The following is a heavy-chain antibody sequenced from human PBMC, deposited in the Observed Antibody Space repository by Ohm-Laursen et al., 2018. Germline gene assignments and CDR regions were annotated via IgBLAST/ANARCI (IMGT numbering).Heavy chain of an antibody. J-gene: IGHJ4*02. CDR2: ISYDGSNK. D-gene: IGHD3-22*01. V-gene: IGHV3-30*18. CDR1: GFTFSSYW. CDR3: AKGPDYYDSSFDY. Sequence: SLRLSCTASGFTFSSYWMSWVRQAPGKGLEWVAVISYDGSNKYYADSVKGRFTISRDNSKNTLYLQMNSLRAEDTAVYYCAKGPDYYDSSFDYWGQGTLVTVSS.